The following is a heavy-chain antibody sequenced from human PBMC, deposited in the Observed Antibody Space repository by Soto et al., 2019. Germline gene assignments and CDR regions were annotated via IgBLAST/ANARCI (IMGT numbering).Heavy chain of an antibody. D-gene: IGHD2-21*02. V-gene: IGHV4-28*01. Sequence: QVRLQESGPGLVKPSDTLSLTCAVSGYSISGSNWWAWIRQPPGKGLEWIGYIYYSGSTYYNPSLKSRVTMSVDTSKNQCSLKLSSVTAVDTAVYYCASVVVTDWGNWFDPWGQGTLVTVFS. CDR1: GYSISGSNW. CDR3: ASVVVTDWGNWFDP. J-gene: IGHJ5*02. CDR2: IYYSGST.